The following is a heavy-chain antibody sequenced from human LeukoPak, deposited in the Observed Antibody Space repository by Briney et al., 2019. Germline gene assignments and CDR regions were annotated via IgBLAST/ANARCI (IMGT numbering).Heavy chain of an antibody. D-gene: IGHD1-26*01. CDR2: ISGRGGST. CDR1: GFTFSAYA. CDR3: AKDGSP. J-gene: IGHJ5*02. V-gene: IGHV3-23*01. Sequence: GGSLRLSCAASGFTFSAYAMSWVRQAPGKGLEWVSGISGRGGSTYYTDSVRGRFTISRDNSKNTLYLHMSSLRAEDTAVYYCAKDGSPWGQGTLGTVSP.